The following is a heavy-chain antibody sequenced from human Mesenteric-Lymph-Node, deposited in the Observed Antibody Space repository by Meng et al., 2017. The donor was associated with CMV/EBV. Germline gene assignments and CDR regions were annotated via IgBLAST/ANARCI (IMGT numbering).Heavy chain of an antibody. J-gene: IGHJ3*02. CDR2: IGYDGRNK. CDR3: AKGGRRGNDGLDI. Sequence: GESLKISCAAPGFTFSSYGMHWVRHAPGKGLEWVAYIGYDGRNKYSADSVKGRLTISRDNSDNTLHLQMNSLRAEDTAVYYCAKGGRRGNDGLDIWGQGTMVTVSS. CDR1: GFTFSSYG. D-gene: IGHD3-16*01. V-gene: IGHV3-30*02.